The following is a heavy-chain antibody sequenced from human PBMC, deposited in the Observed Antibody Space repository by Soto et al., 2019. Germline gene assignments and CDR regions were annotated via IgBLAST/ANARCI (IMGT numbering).Heavy chain of an antibody. V-gene: IGHV3-30*04. CDR2: ISFNGRKK. CDR1: GFNFTYNA. D-gene: IGHD3-22*01. CDR3: AAGGPYYASSAYFH. J-gene: IGHJ4*02. Sequence: QEQLVESGGGVVRPGKSLRLSCEASGFNFTYNAMHWVRQAPGKGLEWVAVISFNGRKKFYARSVKGRFTISRDNSKNTLYLQINNLRPGDTAVYYCAAGGPYYASSAYFHWGRGTLVTVSS.